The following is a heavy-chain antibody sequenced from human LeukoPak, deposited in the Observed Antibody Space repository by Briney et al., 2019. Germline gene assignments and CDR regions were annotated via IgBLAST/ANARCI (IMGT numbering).Heavy chain of an antibody. V-gene: IGHV1-2*02. J-gene: IGHJ5*02. CDR2: INPNSGGT. CDR1: GYTFTGYY. CDR3: ARATYYDFWSGYSDNWFDP. D-gene: IGHD3-3*01. Sequence: ASVKVSCKASGYTFTGYYMHWVRQAPGQGLEWMGWINPNSGGTNYAQKFQGRVTMTRDTSISTAYMELSRLRSDDTAVYYCARATYYDFWSGYSDNWFDPWGQGTLVTVSS.